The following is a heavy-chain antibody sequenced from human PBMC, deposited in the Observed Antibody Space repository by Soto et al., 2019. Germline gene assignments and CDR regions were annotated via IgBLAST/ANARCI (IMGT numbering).Heavy chain of an antibody. Sequence: SETLSLTCTVSGGSISSYYWSWIRQPPGKGLEWIGYIYYSGSTTYQPSLKSRVTISVDRSQNQFSLELTSVTAADTAVHFCARDLRGAGTSGYYGMDVWGQGTTVTVSS. V-gene: IGHV4-59*01. CDR2: IYYSGST. J-gene: IGHJ6*02. CDR3: ARDLRGAGTSGYYGMDV. CDR1: GGSISSYY. D-gene: IGHD6-19*01.